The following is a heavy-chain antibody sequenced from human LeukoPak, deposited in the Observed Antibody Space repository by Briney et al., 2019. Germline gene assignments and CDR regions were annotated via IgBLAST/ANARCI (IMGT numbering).Heavy chain of an antibody. CDR1: GFTLSSYA. D-gene: IGHD6-19*01. V-gene: IGHV3-23*01. J-gene: IGHJ4*02. CDR3: AKGRAVAGPFDY. Sequence: GGSLRLSCEASGFTLSSYAMSWVRQAPGKGLVWVSGISGSGGRTYYADSVKGRFTISRDNSKNTLYLQMNSLRAEDTAVYYCAKGRAVAGPFDYWGQGTLVTVSS. CDR2: ISGSGGRT.